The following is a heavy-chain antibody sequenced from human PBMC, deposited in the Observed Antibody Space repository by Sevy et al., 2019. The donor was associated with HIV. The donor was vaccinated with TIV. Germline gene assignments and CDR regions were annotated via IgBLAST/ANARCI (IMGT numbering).Heavy chain of an antibody. CDR2: ISSSGSTI. CDR3: ARAPNRSGYYSVFFSDY. CDR1: GFTFSDYY. V-gene: IGHV3-11*01. J-gene: IGHJ4*01. D-gene: IGHD3-22*01. Sequence: GGSLRLSCAASGFTFSDYYMSWIRQAPGKGLEWVSYISSSGSTIYYADSVKGRFTISRDNAKNALYLQMNSLRAEDTAVYYCARAPNRSGYYSVFFSDYWGHGTLVTVSS.